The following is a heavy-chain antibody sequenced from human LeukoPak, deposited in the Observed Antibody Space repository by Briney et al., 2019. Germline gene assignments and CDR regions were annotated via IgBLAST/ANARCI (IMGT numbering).Heavy chain of an antibody. D-gene: IGHD4-17*01. CDR3: ARAADYGGYYYYMDV. J-gene: IGHJ6*03. Sequence: SETLSLTCAVYGGSFSGYYWSWIRQPPGKGLEWIGEINHSGSTNYNPSLKSRVTISVDTSKNQFSLKLSSVTAADTAVYYCARAADYGGYYYYMDVWGKGTTATVSS. CDR2: INHSGST. V-gene: IGHV4-34*01. CDR1: GGSFSGYY.